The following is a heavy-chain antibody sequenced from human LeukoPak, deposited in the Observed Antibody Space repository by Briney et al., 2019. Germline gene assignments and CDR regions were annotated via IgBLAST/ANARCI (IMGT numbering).Heavy chain of an antibody. V-gene: IGHV4-4*07. CDR3: TRGTEKCRGGNCYNGFDI. CDR1: GGSISSYH. CDR2: IYTSGST. D-gene: IGHD2-15*01. Sequence: SETLSLTCTVSGGSISSYHWSWIRQPAGKGLEWIGRIYTSGSTNYNPSLKSRVTMSVDTSENQLSLKLSSVTAADTAVYYCTRGTEKCRGGNCYNGFDIWGQGTMVTVSS. J-gene: IGHJ3*02.